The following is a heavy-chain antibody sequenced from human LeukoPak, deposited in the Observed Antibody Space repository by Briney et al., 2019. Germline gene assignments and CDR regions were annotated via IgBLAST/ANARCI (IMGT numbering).Heavy chain of an antibody. Sequence: GGSLRLSCAASGFTFSSYGMHWVRQAPGKGREWVAVISYDGSNKYYADSVKGRFTISRDNSKNTLYLQMNSLRAEDTAVYYCAKDFGEQLELRLFDYWGQGTLVTVSS. CDR2: ISYDGSNK. CDR1: GFTFSSYG. J-gene: IGHJ4*02. V-gene: IGHV3-30*18. D-gene: IGHD1-7*01. CDR3: AKDFGEQLELRLFDY.